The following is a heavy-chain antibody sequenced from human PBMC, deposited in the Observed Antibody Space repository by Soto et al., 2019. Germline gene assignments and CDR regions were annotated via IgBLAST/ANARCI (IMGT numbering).Heavy chain of an antibody. J-gene: IGHJ4*02. CDR3: ARHFSVDYFDY. CDR2: IYYSGTT. Sequence: QLQLQESGPGLVKPSETLSLTCTVSGDSITSNSYFWAWIRQPPGKGLEWMGSIYYSGTTYYNPSLKSRVPICVHRSKNQFLLKLSSVTAATTAVDYWARHFSVDYFDYWGQGALVTVSS. CDR1: GDSITSNSYF. V-gene: IGHV4-39*01.